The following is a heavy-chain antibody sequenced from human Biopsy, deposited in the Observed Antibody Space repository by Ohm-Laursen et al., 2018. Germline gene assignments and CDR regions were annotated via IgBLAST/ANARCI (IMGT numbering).Heavy chain of an antibody. V-gene: IGHV4-31*03. CDR3: ARLGSGDYFPTFFDF. J-gene: IGHJ4*02. Sequence: SQTLSLTCTVSGVSINGGRYYWNWIRHHPGKGLEWIGNIFYSANTYYNPPLKSRVTMSVDTSKNQFSLKLSSVTAADTGAYYCARLGSGDYFPTFFDFWGQGALVTVSS. CDR1: GVSINGGRYY. CDR2: IFYSANT. D-gene: IGHD5-12*01.